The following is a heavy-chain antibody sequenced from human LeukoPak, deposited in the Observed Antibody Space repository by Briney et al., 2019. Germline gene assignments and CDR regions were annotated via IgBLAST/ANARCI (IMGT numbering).Heavy chain of an antibody. D-gene: IGHD3-10*01. J-gene: IGHJ4*02. CDR2: INQDGTEK. V-gene: IGHV3-7*01. CDR1: EFIFGAYW. CDR3: VRSLERFGTRDY. Sequence: GGSLRLSCAASEFIFGAYWMTWVRQAPGKGLEWVAHINQDGTEKYYMDSVKGRFTISRDDAKKSLFLQMNSLAAEDTALYYCVRSLERFGTRDYWGQGTLVTVSS.